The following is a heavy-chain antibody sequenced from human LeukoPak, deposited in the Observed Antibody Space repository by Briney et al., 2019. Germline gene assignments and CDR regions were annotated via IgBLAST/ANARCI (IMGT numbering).Heavy chain of an antibody. CDR1: GGRLSTYA. Sequence: SVKVSCKASGGRLSTYALAWVRQPPGQGLEWVGGIIPIFGTTRYAQNLQDRVTIIADESTNTAYMELSSLRSDDTAVYYCARVIGVTCDYFDSWGQGTLVTVSS. CDR3: ARVIGVTCDYFDS. V-gene: IGHV1-69*13. CDR2: IIPIFGTT. D-gene: IGHD2-15*01. J-gene: IGHJ4*02.